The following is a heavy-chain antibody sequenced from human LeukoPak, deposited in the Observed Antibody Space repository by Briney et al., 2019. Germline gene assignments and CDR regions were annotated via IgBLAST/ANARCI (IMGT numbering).Heavy chain of an antibody. CDR1: GFTLSGNS. CDR2: SNGDGNT. D-gene: IGHD6-19*01. CDR3: TGSGGNSC. Sequence: PGGSLRLSCAASGFTLSGNSMHWVRHAPGKGLVWVSTSNGDGNTFYADSVKGRFTISRDNAKNTVYLQMNSLRAEDTAVYYCTGSGGNSCWGQGTMVTVSS. J-gene: IGHJ3*01. V-gene: IGHV3-74*01.